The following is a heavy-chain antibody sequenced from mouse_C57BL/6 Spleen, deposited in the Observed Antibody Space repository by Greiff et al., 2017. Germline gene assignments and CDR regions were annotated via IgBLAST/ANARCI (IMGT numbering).Heavy chain of an antibody. Sequence: QVQLQQPGAELVRPGTSVKVSCKASGYAFTNYLIEWVKQRPGQGLEWIGVINPGSGGTNYNEKFKGKATLTADKSSSTAYMQLSSLTSEDSAVYFCARNAFDYWGQGTTLTVSS. CDR1: GYAFTNYL. J-gene: IGHJ2*01. V-gene: IGHV1-54*01. CDR2: INPGSGGT. CDR3: ARNAFDY.